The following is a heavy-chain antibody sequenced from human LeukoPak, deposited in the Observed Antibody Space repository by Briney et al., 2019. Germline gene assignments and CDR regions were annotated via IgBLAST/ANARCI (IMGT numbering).Heavy chain of an antibody. CDR3: ARDRVVRGAKGFDY. J-gene: IGHJ4*02. Sequence: ASVKVSCKASGYTFTGYYMHWVRQAPGQGVAWMGWINPNSGGTNYAQKFQGRVTMTRGTSISTAYMELSRLRSDDTAVYYCARDRVVRGAKGFDYWGQGTLVTVSS. D-gene: IGHD3-10*01. CDR2: INPNSGGT. V-gene: IGHV1-2*02. CDR1: GYTFTGYY.